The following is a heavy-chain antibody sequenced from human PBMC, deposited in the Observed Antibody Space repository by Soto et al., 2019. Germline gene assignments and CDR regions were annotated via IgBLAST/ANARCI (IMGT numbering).Heavy chain of an antibody. D-gene: IGHD3-22*01. CDR1: GGSISSGDYY. J-gene: IGHJ4*02. CDR3: ASEPTYYYDSSGYSAGDY. CDR2: IYYSGST. Sequence: QVQLQESGPGLVKPSQTLSLTCTVSGGSISSGDYYWSWIRQPPGKGLEWIGYIYYSGSTYYNPSLKSRVTISVDTSKNQFSLKLSSVTAADTAVYYCASEPTYYYDSSGYSAGDYWGQGTLVTVSS. V-gene: IGHV4-30-4*01.